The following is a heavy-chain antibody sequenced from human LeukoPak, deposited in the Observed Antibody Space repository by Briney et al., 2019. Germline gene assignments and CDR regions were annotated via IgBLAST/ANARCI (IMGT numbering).Heavy chain of an antibody. CDR1: GFTFSIYA. CDR2: IKTAGDP. CDR3: ARLDYYYGMDV. V-gene: IGHV3-13*05. Sequence: TGGSLRLSCAASGFTFSIYAMTWVRQAPGKGLVWVSGIKTAGDPYYPDSVKGRFTISRENARNSLYLQMNSLRAGDTAVYYCARLDYYYGMDVWGQGTTVTVSS. J-gene: IGHJ6*02.